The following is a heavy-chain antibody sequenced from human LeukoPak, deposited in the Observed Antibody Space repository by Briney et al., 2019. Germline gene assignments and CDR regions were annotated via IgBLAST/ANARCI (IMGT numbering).Heavy chain of an antibody. CDR3: AREDTAIDY. V-gene: IGHV4-4*07. CDR2: IYTSGST. D-gene: IGHD5-18*01. J-gene: IGHJ4*02. Sequence: PSETLSLTCAVYGGSFSGYDWSWIRQPAGKGLEWIGRIYTSGSTNYNPSLKSRVTMSVDTSKNQFSLKLSSVTAADTAVYYCAREDTAIDYWGQGTLVTVSS. CDR1: GGSFSGYD.